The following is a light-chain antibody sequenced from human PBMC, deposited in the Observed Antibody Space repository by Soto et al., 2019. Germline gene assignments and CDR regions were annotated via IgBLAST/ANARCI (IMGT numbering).Light chain of an antibody. CDR3: MQGRQRPYT. Sequence: DIVMTQSPFSLPVTLGQPASISCRSSQSLVDSDGNTFLNWFQQRPGQSPRRLIHKVSDRDSGVPDRFSGSGSGTDFTLRISRVEAEDVGVYYCMQGRQRPYTFGQGTKVDIK. V-gene: IGKV2-30*01. CDR2: KVS. CDR1: QSLVDSDGNTF. J-gene: IGKJ2*01.